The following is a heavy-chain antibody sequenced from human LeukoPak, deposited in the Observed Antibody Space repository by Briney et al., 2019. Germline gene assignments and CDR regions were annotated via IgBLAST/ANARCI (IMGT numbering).Heavy chain of an antibody. J-gene: IGHJ4*02. D-gene: IGHD4-17*01. CDR1: GFTFSSYW. Sequence: GGSLRLSCAASGFTFSSYWMHWVRQAPGKGLVWVSRINSDGSSTSYADSEKGRFTISRDNAKNTLYLQMNSLRAEDTAVYYCARAVRYIDDYGDHFYDYWGQGTLVTVSS. CDR3: ARAVRYIDDYGDHFYDY. V-gene: IGHV3-74*01. CDR2: INSDGSST.